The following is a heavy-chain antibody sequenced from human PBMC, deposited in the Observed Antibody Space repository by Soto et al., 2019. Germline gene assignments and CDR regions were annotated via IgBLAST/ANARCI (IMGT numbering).Heavy chain of an antibody. J-gene: IGHJ5*02. CDR2: IIPIFGTA. D-gene: IGHD1-26*01. CDR1: GGTFSSYA. V-gene: IGHV1-69*06. CDR3: ASHPTPVPTLVCPRSTPDYNYFEP. Sequence: SVKVSCKASGGTFSSYAISWVRQAPGQGLEWMGGIIPIFGTANYAQKFQGRVTITAVKSTSTAYMELSSLRSEDTAVYYCASHPTPVPTLVCPRSTPDYNYFEPWGQRTRGTAAS.